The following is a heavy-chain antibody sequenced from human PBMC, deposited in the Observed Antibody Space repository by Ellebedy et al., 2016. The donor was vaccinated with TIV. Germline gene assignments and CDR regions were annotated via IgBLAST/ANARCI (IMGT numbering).Heavy chain of an antibody. CDR3: ARHLKPTDSRYSYFGVDV. Sequence: GESLKISCKGSEYRFTNYWIGWVRQMPGKGLEWMGIVYPGDSSTRYSPSFAGQVTISADKSTSTAYLQWSSLKASDTAMYYCARHLKPTDSRYSYFGVDVWGHGTSVTVSS. CDR1: EYRFTNYW. D-gene: IGHD3-22*01. V-gene: IGHV5-51*01. J-gene: IGHJ6*02. CDR2: VYPGDSST.